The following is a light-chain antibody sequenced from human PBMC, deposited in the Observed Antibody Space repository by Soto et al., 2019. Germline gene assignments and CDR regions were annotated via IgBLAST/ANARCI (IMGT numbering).Light chain of an antibody. Sequence: EIVMTQSPDSLPVSLGERATINCNTGQSVLSNNNHYLAWFQQKPGQPPKLLIYWASTRGSGVPDRFSGSGSGTDFTLTINNLQAEDVAVYYCQQYHSDPITFGQGTRLDIK. CDR2: WAS. CDR3: QQYHSDPIT. J-gene: IGKJ5*01. V-gene: IGKV4-1*01. CDR1: QSVLSNNNHY.